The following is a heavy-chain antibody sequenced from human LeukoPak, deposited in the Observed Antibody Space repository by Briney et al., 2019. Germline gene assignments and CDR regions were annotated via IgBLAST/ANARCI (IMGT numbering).Heavy chain of an antibody. V-gene: IGHV4-34*01. CDR1: GGSFSGYY. D-gene: IGHD5-18*01. CDR3: ARGRIRGYSYGFYYYGMHV. J-gene: IGHJ6*02. Sequence: PSETLSLTCAVYGGSFSGYYWSWIRQPPGKGLEWIGEINHSGSTNYNPSLKSRVTISVDTSKNQFSLKLSSVTAADTAVYYCARGRIRGYSYGFYYYGMHVWGQGTTVTVSS. CDR2: INHSGST.